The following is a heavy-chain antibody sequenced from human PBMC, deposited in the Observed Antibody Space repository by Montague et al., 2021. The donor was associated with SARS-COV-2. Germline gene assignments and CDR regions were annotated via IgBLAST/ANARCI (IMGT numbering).Heavy chain of an antibody. CDR1: GGSFSGYY. J-gene: IGHJ6*03. Sequence: ETLSLTCAVHGGSFSGYYWQWIRQPPGKGLEWIGEINHGGNTNYNPSLKNRLTISVDTSKNQFSLKLTSVAATDTAVYYCARLRDGVVPSPILGIGPYFTYYYMDVWGKGTTFTVSS. V-gene: IGHV4-34*01. D-gene: IGHD2-15*01. CDR2: INHGGNT. CDR3: ARLRDGVVPSPILGIGPYFTYYYMDV.